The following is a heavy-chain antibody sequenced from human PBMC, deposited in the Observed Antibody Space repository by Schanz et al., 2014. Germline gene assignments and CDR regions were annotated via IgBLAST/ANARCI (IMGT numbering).Heavy chain of an antibody. J-gene: IGHJ6*02. CDR2: IYYEGRHK. CDR1: GFTFNNYG. V-gene: IGHV3-30*18. Sequence: QAQLVESGGGVVQPGRSLRLSCAASGFTFNNYGMHWVRQAPGKGLEWVALIYYEGRHKNYADSVKGRFTISRDNSKNTLPLPMNSMRDEDPAVYYCAKDDTQVKGMDVWGQGTTVTVPS. CDR3: AKDDTQVKGMDV.